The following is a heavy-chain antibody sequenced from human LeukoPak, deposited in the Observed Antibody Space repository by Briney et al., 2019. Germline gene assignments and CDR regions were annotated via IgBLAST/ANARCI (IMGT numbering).Heavy chain of an antibody. CDR2: IYTSGST. CDR1: GGSISSGSYY. V-gene: IGHV4-61*02. J-gene: IGHJ4*02. D-gene: IGHD2-2*03. CDR3: ARDPGYSDAKSEYYFDY. Sequence: SQTLSLTCTASGGSISSGSYYWSWIRQPAGKGLEWIGRIYTSGSTNYNPSLKSRVTISVDTSKNQFSLKLSSVTAADTAVYYCARDPGYSDAKSEYYFDYWGQGTLVTVSS.